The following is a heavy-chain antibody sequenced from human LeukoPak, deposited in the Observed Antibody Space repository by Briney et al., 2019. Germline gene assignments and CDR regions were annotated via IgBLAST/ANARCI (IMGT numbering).Heavy chain of an antibody. CDR3: ARDGPWEYDFWSGPNFQH. J-gene: IGHJ1*01. CDR1: GGSISSGDYY. V-gene: IGHV4-30-4*01. D-gene: IGHD3-3*01. Sequence: SETLSLTCTVSGGSISSGDYYWSWIRQPPGKGLEWIGYIYYSGSTYYNPSLKSRVTISVDTSKDQFSLKLSSVTSADTAVYYCARDGPWEYDFWSGPNFQHWGQGTLVTVSS. CDR2: IYYSGST.